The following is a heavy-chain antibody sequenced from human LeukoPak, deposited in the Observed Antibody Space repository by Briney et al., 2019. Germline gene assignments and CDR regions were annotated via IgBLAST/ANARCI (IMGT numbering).Heavy chain of an antibody. CDR2: IYTSGST. V-gene: IGHV4-61*02. Sequence: PSETLSLTCTVSGGSISSGSYYWSWIRQPAGKGLEWIGRIYTSGSTNYNPSLKSRVTISVDTSKNQFSLKLSSVTAADTAVYYCARGGTAAGIDRGDYWGQGTLVTVSS. CDR3: ARGGTAAGIDRGDY. CDR1: GGSISSGSYY. J-gene: IGHJ4*02. D-gene: IGHD6-13*01.